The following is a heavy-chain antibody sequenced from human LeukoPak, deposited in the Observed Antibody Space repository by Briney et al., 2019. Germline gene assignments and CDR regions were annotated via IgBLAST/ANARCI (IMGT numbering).Heavy chain of an antibody. CDR3: ARATXXXDFDY. Sequence: PSETLSLTCTVSGGSISSYYWSWLRQPPGKGLEWIGYIYYSGSTNYNPSLKSRVTISVDTSKNQFSLKLSSVTAADTAVYYCARATXXXDFDYWGQGTLVTVS. J-gene: IGHJ4*02. CDR1: GGSISSYY. V-gene: IGHV4-59*01. CDR2: IYYSGST.